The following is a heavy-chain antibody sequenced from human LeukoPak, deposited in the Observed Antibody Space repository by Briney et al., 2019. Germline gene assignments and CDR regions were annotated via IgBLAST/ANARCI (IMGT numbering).Heavy chain of an antibody. D-gene: IGHD3-16*01. CDR1: GFTFSSYG. V-gene: IGHV3-30*02. CDR3: AKGDKMLTWRRTYNRFDP. CDR2: INHDGSNN. J-gene: IGHJ5*02. Sequence: PGGSLRLSCAASGFTFSSYGMHWVRQAPGKGLDWVALINHDGSNNYYADSVRSRFTISRDNSKTTLYLQMNSLRAEDTAVYFCAKGDKMLTWRRTYNRFDPWGQGTLVTVSS.